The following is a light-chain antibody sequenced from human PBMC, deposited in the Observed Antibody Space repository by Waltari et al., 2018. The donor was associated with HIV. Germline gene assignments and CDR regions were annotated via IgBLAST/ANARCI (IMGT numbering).Light chain of an antibody. CDR2: RND. V-gene: IGLV1-47*01. CDR1: ASNIGNNF. Sequence: QSFLTPAPSVSRPPGQRVIMSCSGRASNIGNNFVSWLTQVSGRAPRLVIYRNDQRPSGVPDRISAAKSGSSASLAITGLQSGDEAVYFCASWDDNLSHWVFGGGTKLTV. CDR3: ASWDDNLSHWV. J-gene: IGLJ3*02.